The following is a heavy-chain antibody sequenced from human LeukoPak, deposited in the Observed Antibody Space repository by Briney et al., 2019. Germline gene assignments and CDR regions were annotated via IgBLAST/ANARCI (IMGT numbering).Heavy chain of an antibody. CDR3: ARGIAYRASFDY. V-gene: IGHV3-48*03. D-gene: IGHD4-11*01. CDR1: GFTFSSYE. J-gene: IGHJ4*02. Sequence: PGGSLRLSCAASGFTFSSYEMNWVRQAPGKGLEWVSYISSSGSTIYYADSVKGRFTISRDNAKNSLYLQMNSLRAEDTAVYYCARGIAYRASFDYWGQGTLVTVSS. CDR2: ISSSGSTI.